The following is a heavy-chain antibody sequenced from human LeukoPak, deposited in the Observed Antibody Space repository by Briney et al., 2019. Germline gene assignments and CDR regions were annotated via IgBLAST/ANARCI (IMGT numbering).Heavy chain of an antibody. Sequence: SETLSLTCTVSGYSISSGFYWGWIRQPPGKGLECIGSIYHSGSTYYNPSFKSRVTISVDTSKNQFSLNLSSVTAADTAMYYCARAVGTSRNFFDYWGQGTLVTVSS. J-gene: IGHJ4*02. CDR3: ARAVGTSRNFFDY. D-gene: IGHD4-23*01. CDR1: GYSISSGFY. V-gene: IGHV4-38-2*02. CDR2: IYHSGST.